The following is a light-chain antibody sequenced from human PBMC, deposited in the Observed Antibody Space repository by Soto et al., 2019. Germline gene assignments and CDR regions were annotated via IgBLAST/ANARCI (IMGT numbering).Light chain of an antibody. J-gene: IGLJ1*01. Sequence: QSVLTQPPSVSGAPGQTVTISCTGSSSNIGANYDVHWYQQRPGTAPKLLIFGNNNRPSGVPDRFSGSKSGTSASLAITGLQAEDEVDYYCQSYDNPLSVRYVFGTGTKATVL. CDR1: SSNIGANYD. V-gene: IGLV1-40*01. CDR3: QSYDNPLSVRYV. CDR2: GNN.